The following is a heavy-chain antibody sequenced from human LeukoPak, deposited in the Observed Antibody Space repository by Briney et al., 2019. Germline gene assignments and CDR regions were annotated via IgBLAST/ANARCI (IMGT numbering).Heavy chain of an antibody. V-gene: IGHV4-39*01. CDR1: GGSISSSSYY. CDR3: ARPRSPNGVCLN. J-gene: IGHJ4*02. Sequence: KPSETLSLTCTVSGGSISSSSYYWGWIRQPPGKGLEWIGSIYYSGSTYYNPSLKSRVTISVDTSKNQFSLKLSSVTAADTAVYYCARPRSPNGVCLNWGQGTLVTVSS. D-gene: IGHD2-8*01. CDR2: IYYSGST.